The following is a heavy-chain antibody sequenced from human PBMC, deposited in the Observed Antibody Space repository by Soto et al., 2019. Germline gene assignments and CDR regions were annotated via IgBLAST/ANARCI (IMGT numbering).Heavy chain of an antibody. J-gene: IGHJ3*01. CDR1: GGSISSYY. Sequence: SETLSLTCTVSGGSISSYYWSWIRQPPGKGLEWIGYIYYSGSTNYNPSLKSRVTISVDTSKNQFSLKLSSVTAADTAVYYCARRYGKNVFDFWGQGKMATVSS. CDR3: ARRYGKNVFDF. CDR2: IYYSGST. V-gene: IGHV4-59*01. D-gene: IGHD5-18*01.